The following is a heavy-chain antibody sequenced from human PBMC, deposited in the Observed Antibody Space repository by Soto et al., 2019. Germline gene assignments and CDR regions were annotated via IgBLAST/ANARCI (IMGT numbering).Heavy chain of an antibody. CDR3: ARLSVVADDAFDI. D-gene: IGHD2-15*01. CDR2: IYSGGST. Sequence: EVQLVESGGGLIQPGGSLRLSCAASGFTVSSNYMSWVRQAPGKGLEWVSVIYSGGSTYYADSVKGRFTISRDNSKNTLYLQMTSLRAEDTAVYYCARLSVVADDAFDIWGQGTMVTVSS. J-gene: IGHJ3*02. CDR1: GFTVSSNY. V-gene: IGHV3-53*01.